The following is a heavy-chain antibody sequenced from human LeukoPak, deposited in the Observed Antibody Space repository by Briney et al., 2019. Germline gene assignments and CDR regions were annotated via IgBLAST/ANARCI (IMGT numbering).Heavy chain of an antibody. CDR1: GYTFTNYG. CDR2: ISTYNGHT. CDR3: ARLTYYDFWSGYNYAFDI. Sequence: ASVKVSCKASGYTFTNYGINWVRQAPGQGLEWMGWISTYNGHTNYAQKLQGRVTMTTDTSTSTAYMELSRLRSDDTAVYYCARLTYYDFWSGYNYAFDIWGQGTMVTVSS. J-gene: IGHJ3*02. V-gene: IGHV1-18*01. D-gene: IGHD3-3*01.